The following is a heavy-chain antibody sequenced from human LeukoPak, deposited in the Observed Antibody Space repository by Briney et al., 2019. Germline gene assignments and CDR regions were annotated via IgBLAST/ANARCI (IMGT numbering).Heavy chain of an antibody. Sequence: PGRSLRLSCAASGFTFDDYAMNWVRQAPGKGLEWVSGISWNSGSIGYADSVKGRFTISRDNAKNSLYLQMNSLRAEDTALYYCAKDYYDFWSGHGYFDYWGQGTLVTVSS. V-gene: IGHV3-9*01. J-gene: IGHJ4*02. CDR3: AKDYYDFWSGHGYFDY. CDR2: ISWNSGSI. CDR1: GFTFDDYA. D-gene: IGHD3-3*01.